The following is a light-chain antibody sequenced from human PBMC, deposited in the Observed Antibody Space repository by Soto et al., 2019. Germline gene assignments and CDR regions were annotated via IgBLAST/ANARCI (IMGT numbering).Light chain of an antibody. CDR2: DAS. CDR3: QQRSNWPPET. Sequence: EFVLTQSPATLSLSPGERATLSCRASQSVSSYLAWYQQKPGQAPRLLIYDASNRATGIPARFSGTGSGTDFTLTINNLEPEDFAVYYCQQRSNWPPETFGQGTRLEI. J-gene: IGKJ5*01. V-gene: IGKV3-11*01. CDR1: QSVSSY.